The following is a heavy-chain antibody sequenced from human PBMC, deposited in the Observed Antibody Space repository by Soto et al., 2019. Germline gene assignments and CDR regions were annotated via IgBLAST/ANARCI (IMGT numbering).Heavy chain of an antibody. Sequence: GGSLRLSGAASGFTFSSYSMSWVRQAPGKGLEWVSAISGSGGSTYYADSVKGRFTISRENSKNTLYLQMNSLRAEDKAVYYCAKDVEAARQGWFDPSGQGTLVTVSS. CDR3: AKDVEAARQGWFDP. D-gene: IGHD6-6*01. V-gene: IGHV3-23*01. J-gene: IGHJ5*02. CDR1: GFTFSSYS. CDR2: ISGSGGST.